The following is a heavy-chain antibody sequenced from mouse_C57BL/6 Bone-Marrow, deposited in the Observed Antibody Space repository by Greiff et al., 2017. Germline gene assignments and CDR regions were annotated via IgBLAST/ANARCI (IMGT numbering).Heavy chain of an antibody. Sequence: VQLQQSGPELVKPGASVKISCKASGYAFSSSWMNWVKQRTGKGLEWIGRIYPGDGDTNYNGKFKGKATLTADKSSSTAYMRLSSLTSEDSAVYCCASEELTGPWFAYWGQGTLVTVSA. V-gene: IGHV1-82*01. CDR1: GYAFSSSW. CDR2: IYPGDGDT. CDR3: ASEELTGPWFAY. J-gene: IGHJ3*01. D-gene: IGHD4-1*01.